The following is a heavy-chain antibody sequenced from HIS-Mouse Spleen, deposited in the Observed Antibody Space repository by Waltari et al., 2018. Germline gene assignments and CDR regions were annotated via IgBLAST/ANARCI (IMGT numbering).Heavy chain of an antibody. CDR3: IATTGY. Sequence: EVQLVESGGGLVKPGGALSLSCAALGFTFSHAWMSWVRQAPGKGLEWVGRIKSKTDGGTTDYAAPVKGRFTISRDDSKNTLYLQMNSLKTEDTAVYYCIATTGYWGQGTLVTVSS. CDR1: GFTFSHAW. V-gene: IGHV3-15*01. D-gene: IGHD3-9*01. J-gene: IGHJ4*02. CDR2: IKSKTDGGTT.